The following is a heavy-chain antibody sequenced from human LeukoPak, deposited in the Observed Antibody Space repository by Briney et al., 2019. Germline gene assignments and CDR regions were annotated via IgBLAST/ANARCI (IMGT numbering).Heavy chain of an antibody. CDR1: GGSFSGYY. CDR2: INHSGST. V-gene: IGHV4-34*01. Sequence: SETLSLTCAVYGGSFSGYYWSWIRQPPGKGLEWIGEINHSGSTNYNPSLKSRVTISVDTSKNQFSLKLSSVTAADTAVYYCARVGQSDAFDIWGQGTMVTVSS. D-gene: IGHD4-11*01. CDR3: ARVGQSDAFDI. J-gene: IGHJ3*02.